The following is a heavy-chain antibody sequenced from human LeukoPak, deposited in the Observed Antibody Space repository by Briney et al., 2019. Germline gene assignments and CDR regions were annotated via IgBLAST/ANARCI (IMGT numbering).Heavy chain of an antibody. Sequence: QPGGSLRLSCVASGFTFRSYAMSWVRQAPGKGLEWVSAVTRNGDTTYYADSVKGRFTISRDNSKNTLYLQMNSLRAEDTAVYYCAKDRNQYFDPNFDYWGQGTLVTVSS. CDR2: VTRNGDTT. D-gene: IGHD3-9*01. V-gene: IGHV3-23*01. CDR3: AKDRNQYFDPNFDY. CDR1: GFTFRSYA. J-gene: IGHJ4*02.